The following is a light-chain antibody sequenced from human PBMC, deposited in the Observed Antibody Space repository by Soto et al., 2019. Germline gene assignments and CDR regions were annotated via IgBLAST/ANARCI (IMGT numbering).Light chain of an antibody. J-gene: IGKJ1*01. CDR2: AAS. CDR3: QKYNSAPRT. CDR1: QAISNY. Sequence: DIQMTQSPSSLSASVEDRVTIICRASQAISNYLAWYQQKPGKVPKLLIYAASTLQSGVPSRFSGSGSGTDFTLTISSLQPEDVATYYCQKYNSAPRTFGQGTKVEIK. V-gene: IGKV1-27*01.